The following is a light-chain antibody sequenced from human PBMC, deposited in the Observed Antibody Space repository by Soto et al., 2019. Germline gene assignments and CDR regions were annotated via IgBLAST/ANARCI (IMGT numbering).Light chain of an antibody. Sequence: EIVLMQSPGTLSLSPGERATLSCRASQSVSSSYLAWYQQKPGQTPRLLIYGASSRATGIPDRFSGSGYGTDFTLTISTLEPEDFAVYYCQQYGSSPFTFGPGTKVDIK. V-gene: IGKV3-20*01. CDR3: QQYGSSPFT. J-gene: IGKJ3*01. CDR1: QSVSSSY. CDR2: GAS.